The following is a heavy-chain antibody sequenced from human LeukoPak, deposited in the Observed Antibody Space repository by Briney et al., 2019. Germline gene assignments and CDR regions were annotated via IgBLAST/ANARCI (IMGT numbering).Heavy chain of an antibody. J-gene: IGHJ4*02. V-gene: IGHV3-23*01. CDR2: ISHSGSSI. CDR3: AMALGY. CDR1: GFTFSNYL. Sequence: GGSLRLSCVASGFTFSNYLMNWVRQAPGKGLEWVSGISHSGSSIYYADSVKGRFTISRDNSKNTLYLQMDRLRVEGTAVYYCAMALGYWGQGTLVTVSS.